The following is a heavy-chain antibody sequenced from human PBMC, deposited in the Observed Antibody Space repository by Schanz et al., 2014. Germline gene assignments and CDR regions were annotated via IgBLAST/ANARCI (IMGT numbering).Heavy chain of an antibody. Sequence: QVQLVQSGAEVKKPGASVKVSYKASGYTFTSYYIHWVRQAPGQGLEWMGKINPSSGTTRIAQNFQGRLTVTRDTSTSTVNMELSSLRSEDTAVYYCARGGFFDSTSFDSWGQGTLVTVSS. J-gene: IGHJ4*02. D-gene: IGHD2-2*01. V-gene: IGHV1-46*03. CDR3: ARGGFFDSTSFDS. CDR2: INPSSGTT. CDR1: GYTFTSYY.